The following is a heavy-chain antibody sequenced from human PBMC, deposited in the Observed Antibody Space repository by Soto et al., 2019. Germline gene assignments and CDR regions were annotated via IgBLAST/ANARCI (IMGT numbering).Heavy chain of an antibody. CDR3: VRAPYSFDI. Sequence: VQLVQSGAEVRSPGASVKISCKASGYPFTSFFIHWVRQAPGQGLEWVEVINPRGGSANYAQKFQGRLTLTRDTSSTTVYLDLSSLKSEDTALYFCVRAPYSFDIWGQGTLVTVSS. CDR2: INPRGGSA. J-gene: IGHJ4*02. CDR1: GYPFTSFF. V-gene: IGHV1-46*01.